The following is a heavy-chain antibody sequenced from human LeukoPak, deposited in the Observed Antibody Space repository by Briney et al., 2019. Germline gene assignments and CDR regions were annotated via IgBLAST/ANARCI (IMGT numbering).Heavy chain of an antibody. V-gene: IGHV3-23*01. D-gene: IGHD6-13*01. CDR3: AKDRGHSSSWTLGMDV. J-gene: IGHJ6*02. CDR2: ISSSGGST. CDR1: GFTFSSYA. Sequence: GGSLRPSCAASGFTFSSYAMSWVRQAPGKGLEWVSAISSSGGSTYYADSVKGRFTISRDNSKNTLYLQMNSLRAEDTAVYYCAKDRGHSSSWTLGMDVWGQGTTVTVSS.